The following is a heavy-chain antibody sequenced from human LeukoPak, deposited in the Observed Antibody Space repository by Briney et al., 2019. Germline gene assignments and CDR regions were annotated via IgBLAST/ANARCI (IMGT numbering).Heavy chain of an antibody. CDR3: ARDPRPARWLGFLH. CDR1: GFTFSSSA. CDR2: ISGSGDYT. V-gene: IGHV3-23*01. J-gene: IGHJ1*01. D-gene: IGHD5-12*01. Sequence: GGSLRLSCAASGFTFSSSAMSWVRQAPGRGLEWVSAISGSGDYTYYADSVKGRFTISRDDSKSPLYLQMNSLRVEDTAIYHCARDPRPARWLGFLHWGEGNLGTVSS.